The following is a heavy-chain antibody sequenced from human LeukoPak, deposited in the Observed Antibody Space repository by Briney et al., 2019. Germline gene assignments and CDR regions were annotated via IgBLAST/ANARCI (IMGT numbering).Heavy chain of an antibody. CDR1: GFTLSSYA. CDR3: AKYEDGLNYVWGSYRLIDY. Sequence: GGSLRLSCAASGFTLSSYAMSWVRQAPGKGLEWVSAISGSGGSTYYADSVKGRFTISRDNSKNTLYLQMNSLRAEDTAVYYCAKYEDGLNYVWGSYRLIDYWGQGTLVTVSS. CDR2: ISGSGGST. J-gene: IGHJ4*02. V-gene: IGHV3-23*01. D-gene: IGHD3-16*02.